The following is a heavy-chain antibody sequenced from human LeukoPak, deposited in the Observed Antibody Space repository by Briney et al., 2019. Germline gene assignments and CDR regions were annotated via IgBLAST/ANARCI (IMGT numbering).Heavy chain of an antibody. V-gene: IGHV1-69*13. CDR2: IIPIFGTA. CDR3: ARDRENWVYDY. J-gene: IGHJ4*02. Sequence: SVKVSCKAPRDMLNSYHIHWVRQAPGEGLEWMGGIIPIFGTANYAQKFQGRVTITADESTSTAYMELSSLRSEDTAVYYCARDRENWVYDYWGQGTLVTVSS. D-gene: IGHD6-13*01. CDR1: RDMLNSYH.